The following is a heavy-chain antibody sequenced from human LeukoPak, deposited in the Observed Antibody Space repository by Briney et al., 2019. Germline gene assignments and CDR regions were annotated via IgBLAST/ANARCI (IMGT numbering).Heavy chain of an antibody. J-gene: IGHJ4*02. V-gene: IGHV4-39*07. Sequence: SETLSLTCSVSGGSISSSTYYWGWIRQPPGKGLEWIGSIFYSGRTYYNPSLESRVTMSVDTSKNQFSLRLNSVNAADTAVYYCARDILATSIAAPYYWGQGTLVTVSS. CDR1: GGSISSSTYY. CDR2: IFYSGRT. D-gene: IGHD6-13*01. CDR3: ARDILATSIAAPYY.